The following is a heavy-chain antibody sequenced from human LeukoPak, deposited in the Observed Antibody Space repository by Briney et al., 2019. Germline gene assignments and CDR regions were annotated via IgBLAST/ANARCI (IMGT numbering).Heavy chain of an antibody. CDR1: GFTYSSYA. CDR3: AKDSAYDYIWGSYRPGGYFDY. J-gene: IGHJ4*02. CDR2: ISGRGGST. D-gene: IGHD3-16*02. Sequence: GGSLRLSCAASGFTYSSYAMSWVRHAPGKGLEWVSAISGRGGSTYYADSVKGRFTISRDNSKNTLYLQMNSLRLEDTAVYYCAKDSAYDYIWGSYRPGGYFDYWGQGTLVTVSS. V-gene: IGHV3-23*01.